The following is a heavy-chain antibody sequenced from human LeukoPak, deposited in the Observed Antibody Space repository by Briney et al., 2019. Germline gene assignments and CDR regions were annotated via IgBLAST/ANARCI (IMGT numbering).Heavy chain of an antibody. D-gene: IGHD1-14*01. V-gene: IGHV3-21*04. CDR3: ARSRNYDAFDI. Sequence: GGSLRLSCAASGFSFSRYWMSWVRQAPGKGLEWVSSISSSSSYIYYADSVKGRFTISRDNAKNSLYLQMNSLRAEDTAVYYCARSRNYDAFDIWGQGTMVTVSS. CDR1: GFSFSRYW. J-gene: IGHJ3*02. CDR2: ISSSSSYI.